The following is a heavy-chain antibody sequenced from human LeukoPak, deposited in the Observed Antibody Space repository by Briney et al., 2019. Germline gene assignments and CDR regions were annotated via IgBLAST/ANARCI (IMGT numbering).Heavy chain of an antibody. CDR3: AREISRIRGIFDL. Sequence: ASVKVSCKAPGYTFTGSYIHWVRQAPGQGLEWMGWINPYSGDTNYSQKFQGRVTMTRDTSINTAYMGLSRLSSDDTAVYFCAREISRIRGIFDLWGQGTMITVSS. J-gene: IGHJ3*01. CDR2: INPYSGDT. D-gene: IGHD1-14*01. V-gene: IGHV1-2*02. CDR1: GYTFTGSY.